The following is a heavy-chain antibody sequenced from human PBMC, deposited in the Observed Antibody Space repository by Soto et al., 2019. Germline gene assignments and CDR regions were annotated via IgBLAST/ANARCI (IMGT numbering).Heavy chain of an antibody. Sequence: GEFLTISCTCSGCSFTRYWISWVRQMPGKGLEWMGRIDPSDSYTNYSPSFQGHVTISADKSISTAYLQWSSLKASDTAMYYCARNDGDYYYYGMDVWGQGTTVTVSS. D-gene: IGHD1-1*01. CDR3: ARNDGDYYYYGMDV. J-gene: IGHJ6*02. CDR1: GCSFTRYW. V-gene: IGHV5-10-1*01. CDR2: IDPSDSYT.